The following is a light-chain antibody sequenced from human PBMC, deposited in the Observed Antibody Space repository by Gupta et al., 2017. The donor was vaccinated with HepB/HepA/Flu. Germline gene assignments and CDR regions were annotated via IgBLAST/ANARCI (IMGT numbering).Light chain of an antibody. CDR2: DVS. V-gene: IGLV2-14*03. CDR1: SSDLGGYNY. CDR3: SSYTSSSTWV. J-gene: IGLJ3*02. Sequence: QSALTQPASVSGSPGQSITISCIGSSSDLGGYNYVSWYQQHPGKAPKVIIYDVSNRPSGVSNRFSGSKSGNTASLTISGLQAEDEADYYCSSYTSSSTWVFGGGTKLTV.